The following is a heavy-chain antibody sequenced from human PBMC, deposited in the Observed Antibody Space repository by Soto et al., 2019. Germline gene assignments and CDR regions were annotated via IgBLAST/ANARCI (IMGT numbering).Heavy chain of an antibody. J-gene: IGHJ3*02. D-gene: IGHD5-18*01. CDR1: GYTFTSYA. CDR3: ARALIWLRAFDI. Sequence: GASVKVSCKASGYTFTSYAMHWVRQAPGQRLEWMGWINAGNGNTKYSQKFQGRVTITRDTSASTAYIELSSLRSEDTAVYYCARALIWLRAFDIWGQGTMVTVSS. CDR2: INAGNGNT. V-gene: IGHV1-3*01.